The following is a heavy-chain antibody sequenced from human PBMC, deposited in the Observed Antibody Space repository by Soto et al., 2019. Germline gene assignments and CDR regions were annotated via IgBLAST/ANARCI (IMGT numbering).Heavy chain of an antibody. CDR2: ISASGGLI. J-gene: IGHJ4*02. D-gene: IGHD6-13*01. Sequence: GGSLRLSCAASGFNFSNHAMSWVRQAPGKGLEWVSGISASGGLIYYADSVKGRFNMSRDNSNNMLYLQMNSLRAEDTAVYFCAKRQGIGTAAKNFDFWGQGTLVTVSS. CDR1: GFNFSNHA. V-gene: IGHV3-23*01. CDR3: AKRQGIGTAAKNFDF.